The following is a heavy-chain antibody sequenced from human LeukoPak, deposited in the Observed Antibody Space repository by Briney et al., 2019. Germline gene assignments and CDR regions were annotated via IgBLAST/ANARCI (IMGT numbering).Heavy chain of an antibody. D-gene: IGHD6-13*01. J-gene: IGHJ5*02. Sequence: SVKVSCKASGGTFSSYAISWVRQAPGQGLEWMGRIIPILGIANYAQKFQGRVTITADKSTSTAYMELSSLRSEDTAVYYCARDLLGYSSSPWGQGTLVTVSS. CDR1: GGTFSSYA. V-gene: IGHV1-69*04. CDR2: IIPILGIA. CDR3: ARDLLGYSSSP.